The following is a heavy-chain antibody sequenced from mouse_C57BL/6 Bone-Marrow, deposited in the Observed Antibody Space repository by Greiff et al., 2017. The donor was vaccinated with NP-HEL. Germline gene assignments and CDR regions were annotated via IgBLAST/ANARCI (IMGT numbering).Heavy chain of an antibody. D-gene: IGHD2-2*01. Sequence: DVMLVESGGDLVKPGGSLKLSCAASGFTFSSYGMSWVRQTPDKRLEWVATISSGGSYTYYPDSVKGRFTISRDNAKNTLYLQMSSRKSEDTAMYYCARRYGYVFDYWGQGTTLTVSS. CDR2: ISSGGSYT. CDR1: GFTFSSYG. V-gene: IGHV5-6*02. J-gene: IGHJ2*01. CDR3: ARRYGYVFDY.